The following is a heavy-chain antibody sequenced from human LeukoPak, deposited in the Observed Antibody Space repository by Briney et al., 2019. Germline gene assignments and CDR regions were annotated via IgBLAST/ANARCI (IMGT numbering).Heavy chain of an antibody. CDR3: ARSGITMVRGVPLYYYGMDV. V-gene: IGHV4-30-4*01. CDR2: IYYSGST. D-gene: IGHD3-10*01. CDR1: GGSISSYY. J-gene: IGHJ6*02. Sequence: ASETLSLTCTVSGGSISSYYWSWIRQPPGKGLEWIGYIYYSGSTYYNPSLKSRVTISVDTSKNQFSLKLSSVTAADTAVYYCARSGITMVRGVPLYYYGMDVWGQGTTVTVSS.